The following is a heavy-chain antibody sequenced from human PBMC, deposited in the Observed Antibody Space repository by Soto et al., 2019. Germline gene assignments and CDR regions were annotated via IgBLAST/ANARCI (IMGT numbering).Heavy chain of an antibody. CDR1: GGSFSGHY. J-gene: IGHJ6*03. CDR2: INHSGST. V-gene: IGHV4-34*01. Sequence: PSETLSLTCAVYGGSFSGHYWSWIRQPPGKGLEWIGEINHSGSTNYNPSLKSRVTISVDTSKNQFSLKLSSVTAADTAVYYCGRVQRYYYYMHVWGKGPTLTVSS. CDR3: GRVQRYYYYMHV.